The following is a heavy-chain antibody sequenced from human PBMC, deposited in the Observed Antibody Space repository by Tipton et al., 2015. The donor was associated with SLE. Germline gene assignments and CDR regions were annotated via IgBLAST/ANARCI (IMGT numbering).Heavy chain of an antibody. CDR2: INLDIGGA. CDR1: GFTFSDYY. V-gene: IGHV1-2*06. CDR3: ARSAGTAALNWFDP. Sequence: QSGPEVKTPGASMKVSCKASGFTFSDYYVHWVRQAPGQGLEWMGRINLDIGGANYAQNFQGRVTLTRDTSLNTAYMELRNLRFDDTAVYYCARSAGTAALNWFDPWGQGTLVTVSS. J-gene: IGHJ5*02. D-gene: IGHD6-6*01.